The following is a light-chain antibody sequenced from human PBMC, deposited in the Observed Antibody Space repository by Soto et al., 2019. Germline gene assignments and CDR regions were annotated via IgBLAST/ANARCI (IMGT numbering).Light chain of an antibody. CDR2: SSD. CDR1: SGNVGSNS. Sequence: QSVLTQPPSASGTPGQRVTISCSRSSGNVGSNSVNWYQHLAGRAPTPLIYSSDQRPSGVPNRFSGSESGISASLAISGRQSDDEADYYCADWDDVQTGVIFGGGTKLTVL. CDR3: ADWDDVQTGVI. V-gene: IGLV1-44*01. J-gene: IGLJ2*01.